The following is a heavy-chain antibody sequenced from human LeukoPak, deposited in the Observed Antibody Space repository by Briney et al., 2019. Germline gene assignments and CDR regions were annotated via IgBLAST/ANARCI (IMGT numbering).Heavy chain of an antibody. D-gene: IGHD3-22*01. V-gene: IGHV3-43*01. CDR3: AKDISYESSGSVIGN. CDR1: GFTFDDYT. Sequence: GGSLRLSCAASGFTFDDYTMHWVRQAPGKTLEWVSLISWDGTTYYADSMKGRFTISRDNNKNSLYLQMDTLRTEDTAFYYCAKDISYESSGSVIGNWGQGTLVTVSS. J-gene: IGHJ4*02. CDR2: ISWDGTT.